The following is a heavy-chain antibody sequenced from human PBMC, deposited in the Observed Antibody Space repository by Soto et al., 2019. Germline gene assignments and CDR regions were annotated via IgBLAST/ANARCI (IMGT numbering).Heavy chain of an antibody. CDR2: INSDGSTT. CDR3: ALFGVLIYPEA. CDR1: GFTFSTYW. D-gene: IGHD3-3*01. J-gene: IGHJ5*02. V-gene: IGHV3-74*01. Sequence: EVQLVESGGGLVQPGGSLRLSCAASGFTFSTYWMHWVRQVPGKGLVWVSRINSDGSTTDYTDSGKGRFTISRDNAKNTLYLQMNNLRAEDTALYYCALFGVLIYPEAWGQGTLVTVSS.